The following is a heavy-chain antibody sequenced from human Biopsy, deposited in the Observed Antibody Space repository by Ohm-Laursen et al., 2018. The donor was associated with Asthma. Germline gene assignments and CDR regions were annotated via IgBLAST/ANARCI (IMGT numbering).Heavy chain of an antibody. D-gene: IGHD2-8*02. CDR2: IYSGGTS. Sequence: GSLRLSCTASGFTVRRDYMFWVRQAPGKGLEWVSVIYSGGTSHTADSVRGRFTISRDYSKNTLYLQMHSLRAEDTAVYYCARGDTGGWSQYYFDYWGQGTLVTVSS. V-gene: IGHV3-53*01. CDR1: GFTVRRDY. CDR3: ARGDTGGWSQYYFDY. J-gene: IGHJ4*02.